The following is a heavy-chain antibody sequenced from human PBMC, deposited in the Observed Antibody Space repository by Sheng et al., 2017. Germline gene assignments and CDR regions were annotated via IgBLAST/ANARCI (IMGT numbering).Heavy chain of an antibody. CDR2: IYYSGST. V-gene: IGHV4-39*07. Sequence: QLLLQESGPGLVKPSETLSLTCTVSGGSISSSSYYWGWIRQPPGKGLEWIVSIYYSGSTYYNPSLRSRVAISLDTSKNQFSLKLSSVTAADTAVYYCARGVAAGNTGRWFDPWGQGTLVTVSS. D-gene: IGHD3-10*01. J-gene: IGHJ5*02. CDR1: GGSISSSSYY. CDR3: ARGVAAGNTGRWFDP.